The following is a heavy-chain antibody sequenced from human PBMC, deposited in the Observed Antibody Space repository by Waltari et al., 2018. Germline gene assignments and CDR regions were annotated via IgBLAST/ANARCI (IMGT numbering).Heavy chain of an antibody. Sequence: QLQLQESGPGLVKPSETLSLTCTVSGGSISSSSYYWGWIRQPPGKGLEWIGSIYYSGSTYSNPSLKRRVTISVDTSKNQFSLKLSSVTAADTAVYYCARVPSRVLTGYYYYYYGMDVWGQGTTVTVSS. V-gene: IGHV4-39*07. D-gene: IGHD3-9*01. CDR3: ARVPSRVLTGYYYYYYGMDV. CDR2: IYYSGST. CDR1: GGSISSSSYY. J-gene: IGHJ6*02.